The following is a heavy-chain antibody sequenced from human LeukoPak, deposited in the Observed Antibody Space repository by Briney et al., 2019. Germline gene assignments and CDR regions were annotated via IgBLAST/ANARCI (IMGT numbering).Heavy chain of an antibody. V-gene: IGHV3-30*18. D-gene: IGHD3-10*01. J-gene: IGHJ4*02. Sequence: GGSLRLSCAASGFTFSSYGMHWVRQAPGKGLEWVAVISYDGSNKYYADSVKGRFTISRDNSKNTLYLQMNSLRAEDTAVYYCAKKHYFGSGSYEYWGQGTLVTVSS. CDR2: ISYDGSNK. CDR1: GFTFSSYG. CDR3: AKKHYFGSGSYEY.